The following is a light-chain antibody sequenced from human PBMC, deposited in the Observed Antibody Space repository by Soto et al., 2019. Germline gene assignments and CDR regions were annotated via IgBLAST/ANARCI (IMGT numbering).Light chain of an antibody. J-gene: IGKJ1*01. Sequence: DIQMTQSPSTLSSSVGYRVTITCRASQSISSWLAWYQQKPGKAPKLLIYRASSFESGVPSRFSGSGYGTEFTLTISSLQPDDFATYYCQQYNSYSTFGQGTKVDIK. CDR2: RAS. CDR1: QSISSW. V-gene: IGKV1-5*03. CDR3: QQYNSYST.